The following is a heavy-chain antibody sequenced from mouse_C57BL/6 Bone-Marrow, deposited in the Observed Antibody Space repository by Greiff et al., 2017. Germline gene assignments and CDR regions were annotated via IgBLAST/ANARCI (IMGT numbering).Heavy chain of an antibody. Sequence: QVQLKQSGAELARPGASVKLSCKASGYTFTSYGISWVKQRTGQGLEWIGEIYPRSGNTYYNEKFKGKATLTADKSSSTAYMELRSLTSEDSAVYFCARDYGNYVFAYWGQGTLVTVSA. J-gene: IGHJ3*01. CDR3: ARDYGNYVFAY. V-gene: IGHV1-81*01. CDR1: GYTFTSYG. CDR2: IYPRSGNT. D-gene: IGHD2-1*01.